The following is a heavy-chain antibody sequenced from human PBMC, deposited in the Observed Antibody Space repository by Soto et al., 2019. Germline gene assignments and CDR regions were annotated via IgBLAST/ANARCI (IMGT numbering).Heavy chain of an antibody. CDR1: GFTFSYHA. D-gene: IGHD1-1*01. CDR3: ARRTTTSAFSAMDV. J-gene: IGHJ6*02. V-gene: IGHV3-30-3*01. CDR2: ISYDGDNK. Sequence: QVQLVESGGGVVQPGRSLRLSCAASGFTFSYHALNWVRQAPGKGLEWVAVISYDGDNKYIAESVKFRFTISRHNSKNTVTPQMNSLRAEDTAMYFCARRTTTSAFSAMDVWGQGTTVTVSS.